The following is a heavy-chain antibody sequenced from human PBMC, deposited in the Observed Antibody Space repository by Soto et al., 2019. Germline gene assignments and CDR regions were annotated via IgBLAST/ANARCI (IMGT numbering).Heavy chain of an antibody. D-gene: IGHD3-10*01. Sequence: QPGGSLRLSCAASGFTVSSNYMSWVRQAPGKGLEWVSVIYSGGSTYYADSMKGRFTISRDNSKNTLYLQMNSLRAEDTAVYYCARDYADGGPYYYGMDVWGQGTTVTVSS. J-gene: IGHJ6*02. CDR3: ARDYADGGPYYYGMDV. CDR2: IYSGGST. CDR1: GFTVSSNY. V-gene: IGHV3-53*01.